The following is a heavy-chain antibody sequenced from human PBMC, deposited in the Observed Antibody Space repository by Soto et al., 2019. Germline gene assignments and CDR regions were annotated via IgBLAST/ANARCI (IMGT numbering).Heavy chain of an antibody. Sequence: GGSLRLSCAASGFTFSSYAMSWVRQAPGKGLEWVSAISGSGGSTYYADSVKGRFTISRDNSKNTLYLQMNSLRAEDTAVYYCAKDLDPYSSSWPSYYYYGMDVWGQGTTVTVSS. CDR1: GFTFSSYA. D-gene: IGHD6-13*01. CDR2: ISGSGGST. J-gene: IGHJ6*02. V-gene: IGHV3-23*01. CDR3: AKDLDPYSSSWPSYYYYGMDV.